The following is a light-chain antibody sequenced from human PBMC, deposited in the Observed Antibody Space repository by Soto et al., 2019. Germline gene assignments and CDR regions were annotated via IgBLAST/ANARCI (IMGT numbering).Light chain of an antibody. CDR3: AAWDDSLNGVV. V-gene: IGLV1-36*01. CDR2: YDD. J-gene: IGLJ2*01. Sequence: QPVLTQPPSVSEAPRQRVTISCSGSSPNIGNNAVNWYQQLPGKAPKLLIYYDDLLPSGVSDRFSGSKSGTSASLAISGLQSEDEADYYCAAWDDSLNGVVFGGGTKLTVL. CDR1: SPNIGNNA.